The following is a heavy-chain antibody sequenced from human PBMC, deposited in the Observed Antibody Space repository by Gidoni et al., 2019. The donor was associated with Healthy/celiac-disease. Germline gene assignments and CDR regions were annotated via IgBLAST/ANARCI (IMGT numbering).Heavy chain of an antibody. CDR1: CGSISSSNW. Sequence: QLQLQESGPGLVKPSGTLSLPFAVSCGSISSSNWWSWVRQPPGTGLEWIVAIYHSGSTNYNPSLKSRVTISVDKPKNQFSLKLSSVTAADTAVYYCARVYVVAGLYYFDYWGQGTLFTVSS. CDR3: ARVYVVAGLYYFDY. D-gene: IGHD6-19*01. J-gene: IGHJ4*02. V-gene: IGHV4-4*02. CDR2: IYHSGST.